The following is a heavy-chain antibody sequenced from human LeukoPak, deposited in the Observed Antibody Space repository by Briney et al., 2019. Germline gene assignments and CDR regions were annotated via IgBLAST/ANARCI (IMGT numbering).Heavy chain of an antibody. J-gene: IGHJ4*02. V-gene: IGHV1-69*05. CDR2: IIPIFGTT. CDR3: ALSPYDFWNGYFNS. D-gene: IGHD3-3*01. Sequence: GASVKVSCKASGGTFSRYDLNWVRQAPGQGLEWMGGIIPIFGTTNYAQKFQGRLTLTTDESTSTASMELSSLRSEDTAVYYCALSPYDFWNGYFNSWGQGTLVTVSS. CDR1: GGTFSRYD.